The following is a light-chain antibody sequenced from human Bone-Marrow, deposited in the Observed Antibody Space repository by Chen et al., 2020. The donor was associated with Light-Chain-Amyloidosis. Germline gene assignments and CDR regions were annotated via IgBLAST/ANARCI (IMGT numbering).Light chain of an antibody. CDR2: RDT. CDR1: DLPTKY. V-gene: IGLV3-25*03. J-gene: IGLJ2*01. CDR3: QSADSSGTYEVI. Sequence: SYELTQPPSVSVSPGQTARITCSGDDLPTKYAYWYQQKPGQAPVLVIHRDTERPSGISERFSGSSSETTATFTISGVHAEDEADYHCQSADSSGTYEVIFGGGTKLTVL.